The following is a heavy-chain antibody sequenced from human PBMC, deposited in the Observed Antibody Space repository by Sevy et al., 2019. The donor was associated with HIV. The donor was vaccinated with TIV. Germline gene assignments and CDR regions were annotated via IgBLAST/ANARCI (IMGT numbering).Heavy chain of an antibody. V-gene: IGHV3-30*02. D-gene: IGHD3-10*01. J-gene: IGHJ4*02. CDR2: IRYDGSNK. Sequence: GGSLRLSCAASGFTFSSYGMHWVRQAPGKGLEWVAFIRYDGSNKYYADSVKGRFTISRDNSKNTLYLQMNSLRAEDTAVYYCAKDGQGSGSYYNGAPCFDYWGQGTLVTVSS. CDR3: AKDGQGSGSYYNGAPCFDY. CDR1: GFTFSSYG.